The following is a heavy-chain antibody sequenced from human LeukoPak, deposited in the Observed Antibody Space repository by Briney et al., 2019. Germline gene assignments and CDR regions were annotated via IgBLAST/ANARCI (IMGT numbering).Heavy chain of an antibody. J-gene: IGHJ4*02. D-gene: IGHD4-17*01. CDR2: ISSRSRTI. V-gene: IGHV3-48*01. CDR3: AGIYGDYVRRGASFDY. CDR1: GFIFSSYD. Sequence: PGGSLRLSCAASGFIFSSYDFNWVRQAPGKGLEWVSYISSRSRTIYYADSVKGRFTISRDNSKNTLYLQMNSLRAEDTAVYYCAGIYGDYVRRGASFDYWGQGTLVTVSS.